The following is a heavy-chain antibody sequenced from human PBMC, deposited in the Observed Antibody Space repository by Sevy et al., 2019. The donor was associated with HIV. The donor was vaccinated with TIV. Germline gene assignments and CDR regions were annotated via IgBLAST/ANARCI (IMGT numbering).Heavy chain of an antibody. Sequence: GGSLRLSCAASEFTFSSYAMSWVRQAPGKGLEWVSGIGGSGSSTYYADFVKGRFTISRDNSKNTLYLQMNSLTAEDTAVYYCAKSSGDWWFDDVFDVWGQGTMVTVSS. CDR3: AKSSGDWWFDDVFDV. CDR2: IGGSGSST. V-gene: IGHV3-23*01. CDR1: EFTFSSYA. D-gene: IGHD2-21*02. J-gene: IGHJ3*01.